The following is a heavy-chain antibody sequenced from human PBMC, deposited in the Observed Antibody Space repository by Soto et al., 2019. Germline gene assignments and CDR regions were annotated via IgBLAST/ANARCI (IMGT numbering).Heavy chain of an antibody. Sequence: ASVKVSCKASGFTFTSYCISWVRQAPVQGLEWMGWISAYTGNTNYAQKLQGRVTMTTDSSTSTAYMELRSLRSDDTAVYYCARAERSSSYSPYFDYWGEGTLVTSPQ. CDR2: ISAYTGNT. CDR1: GFTFTSYC. D-gene: IGHD6-13*01. CDR3: ARAERSSSYSPYFDY. V-gene: IGHV1-18*04. J-gene: IGHJ4*02.